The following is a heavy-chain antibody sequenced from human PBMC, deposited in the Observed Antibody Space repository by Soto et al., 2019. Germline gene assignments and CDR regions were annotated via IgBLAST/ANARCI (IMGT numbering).Heavy chain of an antibody. D-gene: IGHD5-12*01. CDR2: INHSGST. V-gene: IGHV4-34*01. Sequence: SETLSLTCAVYGGSFSGYYWSWIRQPPGKGLEWIGEINHSGSTNYNPSLKSRVTISVDTSKNQFSLKLSSVTAADTAVYYCARGLVGGWLQLRAFDIWGQGTMVTVSS. CDR1: GGSFSGYY. J-gene: IGHJ3*02. CDR3: ARGLVGGWLQLRAFDI.